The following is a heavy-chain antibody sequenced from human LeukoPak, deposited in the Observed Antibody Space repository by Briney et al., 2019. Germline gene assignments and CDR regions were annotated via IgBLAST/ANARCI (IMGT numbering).Heavy chain of an antibody. CDR1: GFTFRSYG. V-gene: IGHV3-74*01. J-gene: IGHJ4*02. Sequence: PGGSLRLSCAASGFTFRSYGLSWVRQAPGKGLVWVSRINSDGSSTSYADSVKGRFTISRDNAKNTLYLQMNSLRAEDTAVYYCARVFIVGATIDYWGQGTLVTVSS. D-gene: IGHD1-26*01. CDR2: INSDGSST. CDR3: ARVFIVGATIDY.